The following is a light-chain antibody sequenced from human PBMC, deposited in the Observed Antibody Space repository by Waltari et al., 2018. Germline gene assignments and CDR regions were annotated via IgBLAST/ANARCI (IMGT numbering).Light chain of an antibody. CDR1: KLGYNY. CDR2: QDR. Sequence: SYELTQPPSLSVSPGQTASITCSGDKLGYNYISWYQKKPGLPPVLVIYQDRKRPSGIPERFSGSNSGSAATLTISGTQAMDEADYFCQAWDSSTFYVFGTGTKVSVL. CDR3: QAWDSSTFYV. J-gene: IGLJ1*01. V-gene: IGLV3-1*01.